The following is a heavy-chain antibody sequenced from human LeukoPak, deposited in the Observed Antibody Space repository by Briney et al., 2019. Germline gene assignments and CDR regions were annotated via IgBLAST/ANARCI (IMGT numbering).Heavy chain of an antibody. CDR1: GFTFSIYA. CDR2: ISYDGSNK. CDR3: AREELGMVYFDY. Sequence: GGSLRLSCAASGFTFSIYAMHWVRQAPGKGLEWVAVISYDGSNKYYADSVKGRFTISRDNSKITLYLQMNSLRAEDTAVYYCAREELGMVYFDYWGQGTLVTVSS. J-gene: IGHJ4*02. D-gene: IGHD7-27*01. V-gene: IGHV3-30*04.